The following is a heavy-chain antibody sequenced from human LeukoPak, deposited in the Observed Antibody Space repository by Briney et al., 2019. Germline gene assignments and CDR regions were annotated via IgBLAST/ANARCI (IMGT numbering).Heavy chain of an antibody. V-gene: IGHV3-23*01. J-gene: IGHJ4*02. D-gene: IGHD5-18*01. Sequence: GGSLRLSCTASGFTFSSYDMNWVRQAPGQGLEWVSTISASGGHTYYADSVRGRFTISRDNSKNTLYLQMNDLRAEDTGIYYCAKRVQLTYWGQGTLVTVSS. CDR2: ISASGGHT. CDR3: AKRVQLTY. CDR1: GFTFSSYD.